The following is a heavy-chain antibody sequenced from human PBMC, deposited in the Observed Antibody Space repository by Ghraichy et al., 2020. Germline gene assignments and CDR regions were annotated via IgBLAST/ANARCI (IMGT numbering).Heavy chain of an antibody. CDR1: GFTFTGYT. Sequence: GGSLRLSCAASGFTFTGYTMSWVRQAPGKGLEWVSGISGNGDGTYYADSVKGRFTISRDNSMNTLYLQMDSLRVEDTALYYCTKGTTMTTKVCDNWGQGALVTVSS. V-gene: IGHV3-23*01. J-gene: IGHJ4*02. D-gene: IGHD4-11*01. CDR3: TKGTTMTTKVCDN. CDR2: ISGNGDGT.